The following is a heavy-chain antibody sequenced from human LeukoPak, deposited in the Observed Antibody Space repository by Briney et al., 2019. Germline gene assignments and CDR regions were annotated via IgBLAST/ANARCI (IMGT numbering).Heavy chain of an antibody. CDR2: INPNSGGT. CDR3: ARGRGSGWSYYFDY. J-gene: IGHJ4*02. CDR1: GYTFTGYY. D-gene: IGHD6-19*01. Sequence: GASVKVSCKASGYTFTGYYMHWVRQAPGQGLEWMGWINPNSGGTNYAQKFQGRVTITADKSTSTAYMELSSLRSEDTAVYYCARGRGSGWSYYFDYWGQGTLVTVSS. V-gene: IGHV1-2*02.